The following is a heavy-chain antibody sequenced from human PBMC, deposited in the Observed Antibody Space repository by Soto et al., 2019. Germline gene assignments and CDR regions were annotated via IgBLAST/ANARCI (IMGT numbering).Heavy chain of an antibody. D-gene: IGHD2-2*01. Sequence: QVQLVQSGAEVKKPGSSVKVSCKASGGTFSSYTISWVRQAPGQGLEWMGRIIPILGIANYAQKFQGRVTITADKSTGTAYMELSSLSSEDTAVYYCGYCSSTRCYWADYWGQGTLVTVSS. CDR3: GYCSSTRCYWADY. CDR2: IIPILGIA. J-gene: IGHJ4*02. V-gene: IGHV1-69*02. CDR1: GGTFSSYT.